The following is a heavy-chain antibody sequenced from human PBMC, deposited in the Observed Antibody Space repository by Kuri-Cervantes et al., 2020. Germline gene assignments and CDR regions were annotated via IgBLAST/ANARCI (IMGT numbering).Heavy chain of an antibody. J-gene: IGHJ3*02. CDR3: YYYGSGSYYQDAFDI. Sequence: GGSLRLSGAASGFTFSSYSMNWARQAPGKGLEWVAVIWYDGSNKYYADSVKGRFTISRDNSKNTLYLQMNSLRAEDTAVYYCYYYGSGSYYQDAFDIWGQGTMVTVS. D-gene: IGHD3-10*01. V-gene: IGHV3-33*08. CDR1: GFTFSSYS. CDR2: IWYDGSNK.